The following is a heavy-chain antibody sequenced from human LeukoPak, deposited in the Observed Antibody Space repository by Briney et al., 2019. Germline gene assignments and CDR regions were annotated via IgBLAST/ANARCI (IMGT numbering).Heavy chain of an antibody. D-gene: IGHD4-17*01. V-gene: IGHV5-51*01. J-gene: IGHJ5*02. CDR3: ARLAMTTVISGWFDP. CDR1: GYSFTSYW. CDR2: IYPGDSDT. Sequence: GESLKISCKGSGYSFTSYWIGWVRQMPGKGLEWMGIIYPGDSDTRYSPSFQGQVTISADKSISTAYLQWSSLKASDTAMYYCARLAMTTVISGWFDPWGQGTLVTVSS.